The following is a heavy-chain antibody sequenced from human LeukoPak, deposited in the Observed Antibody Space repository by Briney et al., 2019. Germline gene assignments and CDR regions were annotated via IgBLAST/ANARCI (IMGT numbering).Heavy chain of an antibody. V-gene: IGHV3-33*01. CDR3: ARDRLGEYDSRIDY. Sequence: GGSLRLSCAASGFPFSGFGMHWVRQAPGKGLEWVAVIWYDATNKYYADSVRGRFTISRDNSENTLYLQMNSLSHEDTAIYYCARDRLGEYDSRIDYWGQGTLVSVSS. CDR1: GFPFSGFG. J-gene: IGHJ4*02. CDR2: IWYDATNK. D-gene: IGHD3-22*01.